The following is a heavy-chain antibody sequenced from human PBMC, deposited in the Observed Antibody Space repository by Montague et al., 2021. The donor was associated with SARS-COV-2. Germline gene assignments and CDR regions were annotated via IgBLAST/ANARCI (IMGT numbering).Heavy chain of an antibody. CDR1: GFTFSSYE. CDR3: ARDARYDFWSGYYFDY. V-gene: IGHV3-48*03. CDR2: ISSSGSYI. J-gene: IGHJ4*02. D-gene: IGHD3-3*01. Sequence: SLRLSCPASGFTFSSYEMNWVRQAPGKGLEWVSYISSSGSYIYYADSVKGRFTISRDNAKNSLYLQMNSLRAEDTAVYYCARDARYDFWSGYYFDYWGQGTLVTVSS.